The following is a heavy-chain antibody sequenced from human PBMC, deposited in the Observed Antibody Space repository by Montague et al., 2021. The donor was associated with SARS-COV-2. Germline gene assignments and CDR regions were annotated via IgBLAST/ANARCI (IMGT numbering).Heavy chain of an antibody. CDR2: ISGSGGTT. V-gene: IGHV3-23*01. J-gene: IGHJ3*02. Sequence: SLRLSCAASGLTFSNYAMSWVRQAPGKGPECVSRISGSGGTTFYXDSLKGRFTISRDNSKNMLYLQMNSLRAEDTAVYYCANPEGSFDIWGHGTMVTVSS. CDR1: GLTFSNYA. CDR3: ANPEGSFDI.